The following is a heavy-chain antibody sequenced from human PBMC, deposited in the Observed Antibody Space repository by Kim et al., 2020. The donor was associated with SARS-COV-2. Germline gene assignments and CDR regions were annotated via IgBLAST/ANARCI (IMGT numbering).Heavy chain of an antibody. Sequence: SETLSLTCTVSGGSISSGGYYWSWIRQHPGKGLEWIGYIYYSGSTYYNPSLKSRVTISVDTSKNQFSLKLSSVTAADTAVYYCARDNNDYPNYGWFDPWGQGTLVTVSS. J-gene: IGHJ5*02. CDR2: IYYSGST. CDR1: GGSISSGGYY. D-gene: IGHD4-17*01. V-gene: IGHV4-31*03. CDR3: ARDNNDYPNYGWFDP.